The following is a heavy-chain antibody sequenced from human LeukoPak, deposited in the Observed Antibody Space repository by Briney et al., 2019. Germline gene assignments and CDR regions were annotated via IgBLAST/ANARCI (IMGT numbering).Heavy chain of an antibody. CDR3: ARDMMYYDSGNTKPFDP. D-gene: IGHD3-10*01. Sequence: DSVKGRFTISRDNAKNLLYLQMSSLRDEDTAVYYCARDMMYYDSGNTKPFDPWGQGTLVTVSS. V-gene: IGHV3-7*01. J-gene: IGHJ5*02.